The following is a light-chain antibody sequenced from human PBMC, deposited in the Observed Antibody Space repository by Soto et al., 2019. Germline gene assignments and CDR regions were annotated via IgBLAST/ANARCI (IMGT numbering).Light chain of an antibody. J-gene: IGLJ3*02. CDR3: QSYESSLSGSKV. CDR1: SSNIGAGYD. CDR2: GNS. V-gene: IGLV1-40*01. Sequence: QLVLTQAPSVSGDPGQRVTISCTGRSSNIGAGYDVHWYQQLPGTAPKLLIYGNSNRPSGVPDRFSGSKSGTSASLAITGLQAEDEADYHCQSYESSLSGSKVFGGGTKLTVL.